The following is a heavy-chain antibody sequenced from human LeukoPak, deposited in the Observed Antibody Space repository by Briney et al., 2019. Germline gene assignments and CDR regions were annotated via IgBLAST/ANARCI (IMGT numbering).Heavy chain of an antibody. CDR1: GFIFSTYN. V-gene: IGHV3-48*01. D-gene: IGHD5-24*01. J-gene: IGHJ5*02. Sequence: PGGSLRLSCATSGFIFSTYNMNWVRQAPGKGLEWVSYFSLSSTAIYYADSVKGRFTVSRDNAKNSLYLQMNSLRSEDTAVYYCARDNSVRDEAWWFNPWGQGTLVTVSS. CDR2: FSLSSTAI. CDR3: ARDNSVRDEAWWFNP.